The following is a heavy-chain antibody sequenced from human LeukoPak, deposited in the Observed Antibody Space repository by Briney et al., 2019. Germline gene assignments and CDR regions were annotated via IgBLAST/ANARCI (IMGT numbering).Heavy chain of an antibody. CDR3: ATVALPGYSYGYVGAFDI. CDR2: IIPILGIA. CDR1: GGTFSSYA. D-gene: IGHD5-18*01. J-gene: IGHJ3*02. V-gene: IGHV1-69*04. Sequence: SVKVSCKASGGTFSSYAISRVRQAPGQGLEWMGRIIPILGIANYAQKFQGRVTITADKSTSTAYMELSSLRSEDTAAYYCATVALPGYSYGYVGAFDIWGQGTMVTVSS.